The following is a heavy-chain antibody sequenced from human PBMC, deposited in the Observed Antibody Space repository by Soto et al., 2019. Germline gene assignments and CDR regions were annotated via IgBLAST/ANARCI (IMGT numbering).Heavy chain of an antibody. CDR2: TYQSGSA. CDR1: GGSISSYY. CDR3: ARDYYGMDV. V-gene: IGHV4-59*12. J-gene: IGHJ6*02. Sequence: SETLSLTCTVSGGSISSYYWSWIRQPPGKGLEWIGYTYQSGSAYYNPSLKSRVTISVDRSKNQFSLNLTSVTAADTAVYYCARDYYGMDVWGQGTTVTVSS.